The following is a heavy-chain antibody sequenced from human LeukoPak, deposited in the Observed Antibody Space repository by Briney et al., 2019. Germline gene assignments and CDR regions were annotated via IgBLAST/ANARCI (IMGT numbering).Heavy chain of an antibody. V-gene: IGHV1-24*01. J-gene: IGHJ5*02. CDR1: GYTLTELS. CDR2: FDPEDGET. D-gene: IGHD3-10*01. CDR3: ATDWKNMVRGQGGWFDP. Sequence: ASVKVSCKVSGYTLTELSMHWVRQAPGKGLEWMGGFDPEDGETIYAQKFQGRVTMTEDTSTDTAYMELSSLRSEDTAVYYCATDWKNMVRGQGGWFDPWAREPWSPSPQ.